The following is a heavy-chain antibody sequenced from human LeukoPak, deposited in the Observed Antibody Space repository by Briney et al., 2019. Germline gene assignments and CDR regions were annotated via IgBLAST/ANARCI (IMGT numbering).Heavy chain of an antibody. CDR2: IYSGGSR. V-gene: IGHV3-66*04. CDR3: ARPYYDYGDGMDV. Sequence: GGSLRLSCAVSGFTVSSNYMSWVRQAPEKGLEWVSVIYSGGSRDYADSVKGRFTISRDNSKNTLYLHMDSLRAEDTAVYYCARPYYDYGDGMDVWGQGTTVTVSS. D-gene: IGHD3-22*01. J-gene: IGHJ6*02. CDR1: GFTVSSNY.